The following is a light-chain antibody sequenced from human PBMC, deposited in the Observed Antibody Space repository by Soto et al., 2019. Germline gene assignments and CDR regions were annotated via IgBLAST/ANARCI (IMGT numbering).Light chain of an antibody. CDR1: SSNIGDNT. J-gene: IGLJ1*01. CDR3: AAWDTRLNGHV. Sequence: QSVLTQPPSASGSPGQRVTISCSGSSSNIGDNTISWYQQLPGTAPKLLISRDDQRPSGVPDRFSGSKSGTLGSLAISGLQAEDEADYFCAAWDTRLNGHVFGTGTKVTVL. V-gene: IGLV1-44*01. CDR2: RDD.